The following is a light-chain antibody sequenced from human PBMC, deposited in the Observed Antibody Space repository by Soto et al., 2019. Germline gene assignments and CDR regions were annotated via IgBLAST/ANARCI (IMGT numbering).Light chain of an antibody. CDR3: SSYTSSSTSSYV. J-gene: IGLJ1*01. CDR2: DVS. V-gene: IGLV2-14*01. CDR1: SSDVGGYNY. Sequence: QSVLTQPASVSGSPGHSITISCTGPSSDVGGYNYVSWYQQHPGKAPKLMIYDVSNRPSGVSNRFSGSKSGNTASLTISGLQAEDEADYYCSSYTSSSTSSYVFGTGTKVTVL.